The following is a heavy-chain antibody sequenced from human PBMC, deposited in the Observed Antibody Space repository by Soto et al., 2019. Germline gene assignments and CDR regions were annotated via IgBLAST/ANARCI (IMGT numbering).Heavy chain of an antibody. CDR3: ARGYRGVPSQYEVNDAFDV. J-gene: IGHJ3*01. Sequence: VQLVESGGGLVKPGGSLRLSCAGSGFTFNAYAMNWVRQAPGGGLEWVSSISSTSTYIYYADSVQGRFTISRDNAKNSLFLQLNSLRAEDTAVYYCARGYRGVPSQYEVNDAFDVWGRGTMVTVSS. CDR1: GFTFNAYA. V-gene: IGHV3-21*01. CDR2: ISSTSTYI. D-gene: IGHD3-10*01.